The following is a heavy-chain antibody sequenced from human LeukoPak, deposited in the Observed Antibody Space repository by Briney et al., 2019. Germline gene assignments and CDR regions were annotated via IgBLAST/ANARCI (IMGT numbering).Heavy chain of an antibody. CDR2: TFQGGGEI. Sequence: GGSLRLSCAASGFTFSSDAMSWVRQAPGKGLEWVSSTFQGGGEIHYADSVRGRFTISRDNSRSTLFLQMNSLRGEVTAIYYCATYRQVMLPFESWGQGTLVTVSS. J-gene: IGHJ4*02. D-gene: IGHD5-18*01. CDR1: GFTFSSDA. CDR3: ATYRQVMLPFES. V-gene: IGHV3-23*01.